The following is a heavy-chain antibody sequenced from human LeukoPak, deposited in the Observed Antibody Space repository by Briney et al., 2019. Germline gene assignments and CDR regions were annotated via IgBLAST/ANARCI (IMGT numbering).Heavy chain of an antibody. V-gene: IGHV3-48*04. CDR2: INTDGATI. CDR3: ARGYDSWDS. D-gene: IGHD3-16*01. Sequence: PGGSLRLFCAASGFTFSSYSMNWVRQAPGKGLQWISYINTDGATIYYADSVKGRFTISRDNAKNSLYLQMNSLRAEDTAVYYCARGYDSWDSWGQGTLVTVSS. J-gene: IGHJ4*02. CDR1: GFTFSSYS.